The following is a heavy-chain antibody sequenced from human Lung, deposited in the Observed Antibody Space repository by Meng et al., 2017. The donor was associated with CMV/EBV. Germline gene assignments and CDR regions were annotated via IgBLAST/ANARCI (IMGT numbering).Heavy chain of an antibody. D-gene: IGHD2-2*02. Sequence: YYWSWIRQPPGKGLEWIGEINHSGSTNYNPSLKSRVTISVDTSKNQFSLKLSSVTAAGTAVYYCARGWAMRYCSSTSCYKGQWYFDLWGRGTLVTVSS. V-gene: IGHV4-34*01. CDR1: YY. CDR3: ARGWAMRYCSSTSCYKGQWYFDL. CDR2: INHSGST. J-gene: IGHJ2*01.